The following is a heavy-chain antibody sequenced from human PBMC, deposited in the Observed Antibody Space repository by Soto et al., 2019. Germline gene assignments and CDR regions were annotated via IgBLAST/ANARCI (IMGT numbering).Heavy chain of an antibody. CDR3: ARESCSGGSCYSNYYYCGMDV. D-gene: IGHD2-15*01. Sequence: SVKVSCKASGGTFSSYAISWVRQAPGQGLEWMGGIIPIFGTANYAQKFQGRVTITADESTSTAYMELSSLRSEDTAVYYCARESCSGGSCYSNYYYCGMDVWGQGTTVTVSS. V-gene: IGHV1-69*13. CDR2: IIPIFGTA. CDR1: GGTFSSYA. J-gene: IGHJ6*02.